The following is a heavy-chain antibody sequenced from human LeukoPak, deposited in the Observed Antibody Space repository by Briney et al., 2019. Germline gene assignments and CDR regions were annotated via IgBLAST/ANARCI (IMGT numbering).Heavy chain of an antibody. Sequence: PSETLSLTCTVSGGSISRYYWTWIRQPPGKGLEWIGYIDDSGTTNDNPSLKSRVTISVDTSKNQFSLKLRSVTAADTAVYYCARVYYGGYKYFDFWGQGTLVTVSS. CDR2: IDDSGTT. CDR3: ARVYYGGYKYFDF. D-gene: IGHD2-21*01. CDR1: GGSISRYY. V-gene: IGHV4-59*01. J-gene: IGHJ4*02.